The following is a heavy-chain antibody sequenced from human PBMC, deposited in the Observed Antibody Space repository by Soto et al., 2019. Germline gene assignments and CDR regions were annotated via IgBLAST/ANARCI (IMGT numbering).Heavy chain of an antibody. J-gene: IGHJ4*02. CDR2: IYHSGST. CDR3: ARQVVTASSPIYYFDY. Sequence: SETLSLTCAVSGDSISRSYWWSWVRQFPGKGLEWIGEIYHSGSTIYNPSLQSRVTISVDTSKSQFSLKLYSVTAADTAMYYFARQVVTASSPIYYFDYWGQGTLVTVSS. D-gene: IGHD2-21*02. V-gene: IGHV4-4*02. CDR1: GDSISRSYW.